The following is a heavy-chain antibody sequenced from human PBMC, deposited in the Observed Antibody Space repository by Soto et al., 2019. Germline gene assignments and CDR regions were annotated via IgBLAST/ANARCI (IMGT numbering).Heavy chain of an antibody. CDR3: AHVTTRLITSSGEFDTFGF. CDR2: ISWNDDK. D-gene: IGHD1-26*01. J-gene: IGHJ3*01. V-gene: IGHV2-5*01. CDR1: GFSFATSDVG. Sequence: PTLVNPTQTLTLTCAFSGFSFATSDVGVGWIRQPPGEALEWLGLISWNDDKLYSPSLKSRLTITKDPSKNQVVFTMTNMDPVDTAVYYCAHVTTRLITSSGEFDTFGFGCQWTIVTVSS.